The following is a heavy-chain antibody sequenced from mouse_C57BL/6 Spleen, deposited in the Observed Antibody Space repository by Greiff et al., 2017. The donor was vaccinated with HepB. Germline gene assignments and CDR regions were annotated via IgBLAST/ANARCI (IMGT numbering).Heavy chain of an antibody. CDR1: GYTFTSYW. J-gene: IGHJ1*03. Sequence: QVQLQQPGAELVKPGASVKLSCKASGYTFTSYWMQWVKQRPGQGLEWIGEIDPSDSYTNYNQKFKGKATLTVDTSSSTAYMQLSSLTSEDSAVYYCARDDGSSAGYFDVWGTGTTVTVSS. CDR2: IDPSDSYT. D-gene: IGHD1-1*01. CDR3: ARDDGSSAGYFDV. V-gene: IGHV1-50*01.